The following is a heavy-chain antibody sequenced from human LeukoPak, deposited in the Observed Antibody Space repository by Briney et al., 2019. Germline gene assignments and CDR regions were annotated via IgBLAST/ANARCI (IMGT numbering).Heavy chain of an antibody. D-gene: IGHD1-26*01. CDR1: GYTFTGYY. CDR3: ARDRGSYFSDAFDI. CDR2: INPNSGGT. Sequence: ASVKVSCKASGYTFTGYYMHWVRQAPGQGLEWMGWINPNSGGTNYAQKFQGGVTMTRDTSISTAYMELSRLRSDDTAVYYCARDRGSYFSDAFDIWGQGTMVTVSS. V-gene: IGHV1-2*02. J-gene: IGHJ3*02.